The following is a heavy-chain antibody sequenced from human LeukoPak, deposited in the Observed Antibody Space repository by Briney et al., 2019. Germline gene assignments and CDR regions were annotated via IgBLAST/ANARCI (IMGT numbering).Heavy chain of an antibody. J-gene: IGHJ4*02. D-gene: IGHD2-15*01. Sequence: ASVKVSCKASGYTFTGYYMHWVRQAPGQGLEWMGRINPNSGGANYAQKFQGRVTMTRDTSISTAYMELSRLRSDDTAVYYCARDTNVVVVAANPFGYWGQGTLVTVSS. CDR3: ARDTNVVVVAANPFGY. CDR2: INPNSGGA. V-gene: IGHV1-2*06. CDR1: GYTFTGYY.